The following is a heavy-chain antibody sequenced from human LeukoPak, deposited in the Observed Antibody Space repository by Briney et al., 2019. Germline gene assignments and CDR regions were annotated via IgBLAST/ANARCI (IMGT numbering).Heavy chain of an antibody. V-gene: IGHV3-21*01. J-gene: IGHJ5*02. D-gene: IGHD2-2*01. CDR2: ISSSSSYI. CDR1: GFTFSSYS. Sequence: GGSLRLSCAASGFTFSSYSMNWVRQAPGKGLEWVSSISSSSSYIYYADSVKGRFTISRDNAKNSLYLQMNSLRAEDTAVYYCARAGGVVPAASAWLAFDPWGQGTLVTVSS. CDR3: ARAGGVVPAASAWLAFDP.